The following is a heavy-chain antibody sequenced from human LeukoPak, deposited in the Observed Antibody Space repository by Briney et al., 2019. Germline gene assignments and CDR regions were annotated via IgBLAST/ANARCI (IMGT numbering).Heavy chain of an antibody. CDR2: IYYSGST. CDR1: GGSISSYY. CDR3: ASDTTVVTLDY. Sequence: SETLSLTCTVSGGSISSYYWSWIRQPPGKGLERIGYIYYSGSTNYNPSLKSRVTISVDTSKNQFSLKLSSVTAADTAVYYCASDTTVVTLDYWGQGTLVTVSS. V-gene: IGHV4-59*01. J-gene: IGHJ4*02. D-gene: IGHD4-23*01.